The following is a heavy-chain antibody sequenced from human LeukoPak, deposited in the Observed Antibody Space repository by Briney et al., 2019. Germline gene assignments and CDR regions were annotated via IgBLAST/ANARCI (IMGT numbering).Heavy chain of an antibody. Sequence: PGGSLRLSCAPSGFTFSTYWMSWVRHAAGKGLEWVANIKQDGSEKYYVDSVKGRFTLSRDNAKNSLYLQMNSLRAEDTAVYYCAREGYCSGGSCYSGPLGYWGQGTLVTVSS. D-gene: IGHD2-15*01. CDR1: GFTFSTYW. CDR2: IKQDGSEK. CDR3: AREGYCSGGSCYSGPLGY. J-gene: IGHJ4*02. V-gene: IGHV3-7*01.